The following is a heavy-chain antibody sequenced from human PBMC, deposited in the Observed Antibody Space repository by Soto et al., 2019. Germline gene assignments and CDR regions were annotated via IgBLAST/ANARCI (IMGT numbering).Heavy chain of an antibody. D-gene: IGHD1-26*01. CDR3: AKEGGRTYYFDH. J-gene: IGHJ4*02. Sequence: GEALIHRSGVSACTLGSCSKLVFRLALGKEMEWVSVISGSGGSTYYADSVKGRFTIYRDNSKNTLYLQLNSLRAEDTAVYYCAKEGGRTYYFDHWGQGT. CDR2: ISGSGGST. V-gene: IGHV3-23*01. CDR1: ACTLGSCS.